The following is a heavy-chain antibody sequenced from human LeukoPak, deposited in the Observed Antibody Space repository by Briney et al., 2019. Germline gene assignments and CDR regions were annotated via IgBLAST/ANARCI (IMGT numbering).Heavy chain of an antibody. V-gene: IGHV3-23*01. J-gene: IGHJ4*02. D-gene: IGHD6-19*01. CDR3: AKDKLGDSGWYDY. CDR1: GFTFSTYA. CDR2: ISGGGSSA. Sequence: SGGSLRLSCAASGFTFSTYAMSWVRQAPGKGLEWVSGISGGGSSAYYAGSVRGRFNISRDISTNTVDLQMNSLRVEDTAVYYCAKDKLGDSGWYDYWGQGTLVTVSS.